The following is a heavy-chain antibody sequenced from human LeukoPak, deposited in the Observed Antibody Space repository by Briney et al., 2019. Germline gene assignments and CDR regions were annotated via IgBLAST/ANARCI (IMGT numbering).Heavy chain of an antibody. CDR3: ATVPPPYGSGSYYIY. J-gene: IGHJ4*02. D-gene: IGHD3-10*01. Sequence: ASVKVSCKVSGYTLAELSMHWVRQAPGKGLEWKGGFDPEDGETIYAQKFQGRVTMTEDTSTDTAYMELSSLRSEDTAVYYCATVPPPYGSGSYYIYWGQGTLVTVSS. CDR2: FDPEDGET. CDR1: GYTLAELS. V-gene: IGHV1-24*01.